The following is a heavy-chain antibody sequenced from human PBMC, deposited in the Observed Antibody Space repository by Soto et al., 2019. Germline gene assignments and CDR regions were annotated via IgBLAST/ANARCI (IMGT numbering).Heavy chain of an antibody. D-gene: IGHD6-19*01. CDR3: ARGVSGRGFDL. J-gene: IGHJ4*02. V-gene: IGHV6-1*01. CDR1: VYIVSSNTSA. CDR2: TYYRSYWRH. Sequence: TLSLTCAISVYIVSSNTSAWNWVMSSPSRGLEWLGRTYYRSYWRHDYAVSVKSRITVNPDTSKNHFSLQLNSVTPDDTAVYYCARGVSGRGFDLWGQGTLVTVSS.